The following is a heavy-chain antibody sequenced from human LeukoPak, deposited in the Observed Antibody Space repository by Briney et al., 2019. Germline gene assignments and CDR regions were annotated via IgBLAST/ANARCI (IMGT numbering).Heavy chain of an antibody. Sequence: PSETLSLTCSVSGASISSYWSWIRQPAGKGLEWIANIYYSGGTYYKPSLKSRVTISVDTSKNQFSLKVRSVTAADTAVYYCARSQARLGWFDPWGQGTLVTVSS. CDR2: IYYSGGT. CDR1: GASISSY. V-gene: IGHV4-59*08. J-gene: IGHJ5*02. CDR3: ARSQARLGWFDP. D-gene: IGHD6-19*01.